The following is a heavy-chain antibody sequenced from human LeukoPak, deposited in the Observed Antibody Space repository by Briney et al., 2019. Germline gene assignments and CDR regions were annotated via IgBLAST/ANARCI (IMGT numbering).Heavy chain of an antibody. D-gene: IGHD3-16*01. Sequence: GRSLRLSCAASGFTFRNHGMHWVRQAPGKGLEWVAIIWYDGSNKYYADSVKGRFTISRDNSQNTLYLQMNSLKVEDTAVYYCARDERPLKITFGGIDYWGQGILVTVFS. CDR1: GFTFRNHG. CDR2: IWYDGSNK. CDR3: ARDERPLKITFGGIDY. V-gene: IGHV3-33*01. J-gene: IGHJ4*02.